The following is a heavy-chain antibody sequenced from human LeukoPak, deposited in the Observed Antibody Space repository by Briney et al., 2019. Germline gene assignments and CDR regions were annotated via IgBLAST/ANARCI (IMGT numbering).Heavy chain of an antibody. Sequence: GRSLRLSCAASGFTFSSYGMHWVRQAPGKGLEWVAVISYDGSNKYYADSAKGRFTISRDNSKNTLYLQMNSLRAEDTAVYYCAKDETSYVDKILSSAMDVWGQGTTVTVSS. J-gene: IGHJ6*02. CDR1: GFTFSSYG. CDR3: AKDETSYVDKILSSAMDV. D-gene: IGHD1-26*01. CDR2: ISYDGSNK. V-gene: IGHV3-30*18.